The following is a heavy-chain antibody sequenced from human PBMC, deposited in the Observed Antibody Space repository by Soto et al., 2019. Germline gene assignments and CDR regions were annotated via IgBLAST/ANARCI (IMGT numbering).Heavy chain of an antibody. CDR1: GGTFSSYA. Sequence: ASVKVSCKASGGTFSSYAISWVRQAPGQGLELMGGIIPIFGTANYAQKFQGRVTITADKSTSTAYMELSSLRSEDTAVYYRARDRVWSGYYDDYYYYGMDVWGQGTTVTVYS. CDR3: ARDRVWSGYYDDYYYYGMDV. CDR2: IIPIFGTA. D-gene: IGHD3-3*01. J-gene: IGHJ6*02. V-gene: IGHV1-69*06.